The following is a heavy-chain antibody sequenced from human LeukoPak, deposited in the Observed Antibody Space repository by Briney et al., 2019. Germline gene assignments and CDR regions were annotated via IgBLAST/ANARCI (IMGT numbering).Heavy chain of an antibody. V-gene: IGHV5-51*01. CDR1: GYSLGYYW. J-gene: IGHJ5*02. Sequence: GESLKISRRGSGYSLGYYWIALVRQIPGKGLEWMGIVYPGGSSTKHSPSFQGQVTLSVDRCINTAYLQWSSLTASDTAMYYCARLTDYYDSSGYYRNYNWFDPWGQGTLVTVSS. CDR3: ARLTDYYDSSGYYRNYNWFDP. D-gene: IGHD3-22*01. CDR2: VYPGGSST.